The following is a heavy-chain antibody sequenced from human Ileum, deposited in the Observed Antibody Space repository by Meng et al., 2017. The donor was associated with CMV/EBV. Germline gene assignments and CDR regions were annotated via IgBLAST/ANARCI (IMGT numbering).Heavy chain of an antibody. CDR1: GGTFSSYA. Sequence: SVKVSCKASGGTFSSYAISWVRQAPGQGLEWMGGIIPIFGTANYAQKFQGRVTITTDESTSTAYMELSSLRSEDTAVYYCARGRGEWVVVVPAAIDGGYYYCMDVWGQGTTVTVSS. D-gene: IGHD2-2*01. CDR3: ARGRGEWVVVVPAAIDGGYYYCMDV. V-gene: IGHV1-69*05. CDR2: IIPIFGTA. J-gene: IGHJ6*02.